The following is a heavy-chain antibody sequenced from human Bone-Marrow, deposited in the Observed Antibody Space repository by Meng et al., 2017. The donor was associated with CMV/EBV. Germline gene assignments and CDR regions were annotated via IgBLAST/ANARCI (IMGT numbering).Heavy chain of an antibody. J-gene: IGHJ4*02. CDR3: ARDRLYCSSTSCSNPLGY. CDR2: ISSSGSTI. D-gene: IGHD2-2*01. CDR1: GYY. Sequence: GYYWRWIRQAPGKGLEWVSYISSSGSTIYYADSVKGRFTISRDNAKNSLYLQMNSLRAEDTAVYYCARDRLYCSSTSCSNPLGYWGQGTLVTVSS. V-gene: IGHV3-11*01.